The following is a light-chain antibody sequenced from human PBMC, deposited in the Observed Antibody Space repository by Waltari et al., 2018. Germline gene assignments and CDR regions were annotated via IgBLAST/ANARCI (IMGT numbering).Light chain of an antibody. J-gene: IGLJ2*01. CDR3: CSYAGSYVV. CDR1: SSDVGGYNY. Sequence: QSALTQPRPVSGSPGPSVTISCTGTSSDVGGYNYVSWYQQHPGKAPKLMIYDVSKRPSGVPDRFSGSKSGNTASLTISGLQAEDEADYYCCSYAGSYVVFGGGTKLTVL. CDR2: DVS. V-gene: IGLV2-11*01.